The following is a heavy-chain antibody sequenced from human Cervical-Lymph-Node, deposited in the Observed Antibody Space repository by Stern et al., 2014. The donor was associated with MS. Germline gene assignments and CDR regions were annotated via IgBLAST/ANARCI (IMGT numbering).Heavy chain of an antibody. Sequence: EVQLVESGGGLVKPGGSLTLSCAASGFSFSDFSMNWVRQAPGKGLEWVSSISSSSAYIYYADSVKGRFTSSRDNAKNSLSLQMNSLRGEDTAVYYCARAFSGWFDPWGQGTLVTVSS. CDR2: ISSSSAYI. CDR1: GFSFSDFS. CDR3: ARAFSGWFDP. V-gene: IGHV3-21*01. D-gene: IGHD6-19*01. J-gene: IGHJ5*02.